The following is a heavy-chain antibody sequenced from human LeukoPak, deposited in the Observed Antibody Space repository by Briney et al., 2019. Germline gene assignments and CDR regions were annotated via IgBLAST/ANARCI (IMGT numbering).Heavy chain of an antibody. J-gene: IGHJ3*02. CDR1: GGSFSGYY. Sequence: PSETLSLTCAVYGGSFSGYYWSWIRQPPGKGLEWIGEINHSGSTNYNPSLKSRVTISVDTSKNQFSLKLSSVTAADTAAYYCARGILSVYDPDIWGQGTMVTVSS. V-gene: IGHV4-34*01. CDR3: ARGILSVYDPDI. D-gene: IGHD2-8*02. CDR2: INHSGST.